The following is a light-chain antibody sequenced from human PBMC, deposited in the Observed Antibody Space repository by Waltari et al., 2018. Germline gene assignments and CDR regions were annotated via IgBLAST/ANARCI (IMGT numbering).Light chain of an antibody. Sequence: EIVLTQSPGTLSLSPGERATLSCRASQSVGSSYLAWYQQKPGQAPRLLIFDAFNRATGIPDRFSGSGSGTDFTLTISRLEPEDFAVYFCQQYSSSPNTFGQGTKLEI. J-gene: IGKJ2*01. V-gene: IGKV3-20*01. CDR2: DAF. CDR1: QSVGSSY. CDR3: QQYSSSPNT.